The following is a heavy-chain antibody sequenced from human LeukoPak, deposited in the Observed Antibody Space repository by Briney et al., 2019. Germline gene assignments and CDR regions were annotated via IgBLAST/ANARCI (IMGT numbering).Heavy chain of an antibody. Sequence: ASVKVSCKASGYTFSDYYMHWVRQAPGQGREWMGWINPNSGGTTYAQKFQGRVTMTRDTSISTAYMELSRLRSDDTAVYYCARVNYYGSGSYPRWGQGTLVTVSS. CDR3: ARVNYYGSGSYPR. CDR1: GYTFSDYY. V-gene: IGHV1-2*02. CDR2: INPNSGGT. J-gene: IGHJ4*02. D-gene: IGHD3-10*01.